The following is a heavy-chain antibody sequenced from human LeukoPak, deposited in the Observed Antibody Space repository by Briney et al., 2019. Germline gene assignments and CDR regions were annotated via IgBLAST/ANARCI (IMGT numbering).Heavy chain of an antibody. Sequence: GASVKVSCKASEYTFTGYAINWVRQAPGLRLEWMGWINAGNGNTKYSQKFQGRVTITRDTSASTAYMELSSLRSEDTAVYYCARDLYCSSTSCYAGGYYYYGMDVWGQGTTGTVSS. J-gene: IGHJ6*02. CDR1: EYTFTGYA. CDR3: ARDLYCSSTSCYAGGYYYYGMDV. CDR2: INAGNGNT. D-gene: IGHD2-2*01. V-gene: IGHV1-3*01.